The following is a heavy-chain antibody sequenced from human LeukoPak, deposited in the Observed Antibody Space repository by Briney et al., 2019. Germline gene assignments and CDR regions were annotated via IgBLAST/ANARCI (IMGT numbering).Heavy chain of an antibody. J-gene: IGHJ4*02. CDR3: ARGDAGATSPFDY. CDR1: GGTFSSYA. Sequence: SVKVSCKASGGTFSSYAISWVRQAPGQGLEWMGGIIPIFGTANFAQKFQGRVTITADESTSTAYMELSSLRSEDTAVYYCARGDAGATSPFDYWGQGTLVTVSS. CDR2: IIPIFGTA. D-gene: IGHD1-26*01. V-gene: IGHV1-69*01.